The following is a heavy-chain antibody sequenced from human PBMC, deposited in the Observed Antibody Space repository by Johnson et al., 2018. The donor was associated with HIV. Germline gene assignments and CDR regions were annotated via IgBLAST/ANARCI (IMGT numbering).Heavy chain of an antibody. Sequence: QVQLVESGGGLVQPGGSLRLSCAASGFTFSSYGMHWVRQAPGKGLEWVAFIRYDGSNKYYADSVKGRFTISRDNSKNTLYLQMNSLRAEDTAVYYCARAGGSGDAFDIWGQGTMVTVSS. CDR3: ARAGGSGDAFDI. CDR2: IRYDGSNK. J-gene: IGHJ3*02. V-gene: IGHV3-30*02. CDR1: GFTFSSYG. D-gene: IGHD3-10*01.